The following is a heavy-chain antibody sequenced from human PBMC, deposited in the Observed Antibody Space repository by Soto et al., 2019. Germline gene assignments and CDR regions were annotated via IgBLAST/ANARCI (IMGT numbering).Heavy chain of an antibody. J-gene: IGHJ4*03. D-gene: IGHD1-26*01. CDR2: MRTGSGDT. Sequence: ASVKVSCKASRYTFTSYDIFWVRQSSGQGLEWMGWMRTGSGDTHYAQKFQGRVTLTRDTSISTAYMELNNLVSDDTAVYYCARRSTTYLNEVIYDVWGHGTLVTVSS. V-gene: IGHV1-2*02. CDR3: ARRSTTYLNEVIYDV. CDR1: RYTFTSYD.